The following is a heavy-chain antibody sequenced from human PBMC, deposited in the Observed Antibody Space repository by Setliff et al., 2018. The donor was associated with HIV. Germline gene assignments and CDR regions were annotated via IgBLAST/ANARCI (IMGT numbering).Heavy chain of an antibody. CDR2: IYWDDDK. V-gene: IGHV2-5*02. D-gene: IGHD2-21*01. CDR1: GFSLSATSMG. Sequence: SGPTLVNPTQTLTLTCTFSGFSLSATSMGVGWVRQPPGKALEWLALIYWDDDKRYSPSLESRLTITKDTSKNQVVLTMTNMDSVDTATYYCTHSRRDGFIPYWGQGTRVTVSS. CDR3: THSRRDGFIPY. J-gene: IGHJ4*02.